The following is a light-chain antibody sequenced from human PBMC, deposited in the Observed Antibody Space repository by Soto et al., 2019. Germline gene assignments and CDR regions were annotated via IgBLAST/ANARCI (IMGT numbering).Light chain of an antibody. CDR3: QQYDNSLCT. V-gene: IGKV3-20*01. CDR2: DAS. CDR1: QSVSSSY. Sequence: EIVLTQSPGTLSLSPGERAALACRASQSVSSSYLAWYQQKPGKAPRLPIYDASARATGIPDRLIGSGSGTDFSLTISRLEPGDFAVYYCQQYDNSLCTFGHGTKLEIK. J-gene: IGKJ2*02.